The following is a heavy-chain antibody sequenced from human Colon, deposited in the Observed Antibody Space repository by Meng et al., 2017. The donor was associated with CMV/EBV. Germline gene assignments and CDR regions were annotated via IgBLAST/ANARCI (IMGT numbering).Heavy chain of an antibody. CDR2: INWNGGST. CDR3: AFLKLGGPAPGAFDI. CDR1: GFTFDDYG. Sequence: GESLKISCAASGFTFDDYGMSWVRQAPGKGLEWVSGINWNGGSTGYADSVKGRFTISRDNAKNSLYLQMNSLRAEDTALYYCAFLKLGGPAPGAFDIWGQGTMVTVSS. D-gene: IGHD3-16*01. J-gene: IGHJ3*02. V-gene: IGHV3-20*04.